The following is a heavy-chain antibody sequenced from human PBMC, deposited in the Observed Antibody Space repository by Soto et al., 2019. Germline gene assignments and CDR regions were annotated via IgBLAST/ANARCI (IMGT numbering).Heavy chain of an antibody. J-gene: IGHJ3*01. D-gene: IGHD3-22*01. CDR1: GYTFTGYY. CDR2: INPNSGGT. CDR3: AVSSSSGYYYVAFDV. Sequence: ASVKVSCKASGYTFTGYYMHWVRQAPGQGLEWMGWINPNSGGTSYAQKFQGRVTMTRXTXXSXXXMXLXXLRSDDTAVYYCAVSSSSGYYYVAFDVGGKGTMGTVPS. V-gene: IGHV1-2*02.